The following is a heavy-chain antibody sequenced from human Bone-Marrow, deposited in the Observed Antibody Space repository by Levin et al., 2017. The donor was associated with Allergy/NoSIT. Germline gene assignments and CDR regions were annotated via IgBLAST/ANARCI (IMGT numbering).Heavy chain of an antibody. V-gene: IGHV3-30*04. CDR2: LSYDGSSK. J-gene: IGHJ6*02. Sequence: PGGSLRLSCAASGFTFSNYALHWVRQAPGKGLEWVAGLSYDGSSKWYAESVKGRFTISRDNSKNTVYLQMSSLSPGDTALFYCAKDTLVRGMYSGMDVWGQGTTVTVSS. CDR3: AKDTLVRGMYSGMDV. CDR1: GFTFSNYA. D-gene: IGHD2-15*01.